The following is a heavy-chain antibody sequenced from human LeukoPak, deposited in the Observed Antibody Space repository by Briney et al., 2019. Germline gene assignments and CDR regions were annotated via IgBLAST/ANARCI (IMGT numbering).Heavy chain of an antibody. J-gene: IGHJ4*02. Sequence: ASVKVSCKASGYTFTGYYMHWVRQAPGQGLEWMGWINPNSGGTNYAQKFQGRVTMTRDATTNTAYMELRSLRSDDTAIYYCGRDPTDGYAHADYWGQGTLVTVSS. V-gene: IGHV1-2*02. CDR2: INPNSGGT. CDR1: GYTFTGYY. D-gene: IGHD5-24*01. CDR3: GRDPTDGYAHADY.